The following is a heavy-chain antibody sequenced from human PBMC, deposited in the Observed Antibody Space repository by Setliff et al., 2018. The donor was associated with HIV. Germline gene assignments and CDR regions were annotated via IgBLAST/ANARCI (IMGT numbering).Heavy chain of an antibody. CDR3: ARDGSDFDPYFYYYMNV. CDR2: ISKSGSQT. V-gene: IGHV3-21*06. J-gene: IGHJ6*03. CDR1: AFTFGSYA. Sequence: GGSLRLSCAASAFTFGSYAMSWVRQAPGKGLEWVASISKSGSQTYYGDSVKGRFTVSRDNAKNLLYLQMNKMRVADSAVYSCARDGSDFDPYFYYYMNVWGKGTTVTVSS. D-gene: IGHD2-21*02.